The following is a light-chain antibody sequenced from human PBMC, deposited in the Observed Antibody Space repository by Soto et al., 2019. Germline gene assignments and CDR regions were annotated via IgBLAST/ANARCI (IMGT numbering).Light chain of an antibody. CDR2: GVN. J-gene: IGLJ2*01. CDR3: SSYTNINTPVT. V-gene: IGLV2-14*01. CDR1: TSDIGTYDY. Sequence: QSALTQPASVSGSPGQSITISCTGTTSDIGTYDYVSWYQQHPGKAPKLVIYGVNYRPSAVSNRFSGSKSGNTASLTISGLQAEDEADYYCSSYTNINTPVTFGGGTKLTVL.